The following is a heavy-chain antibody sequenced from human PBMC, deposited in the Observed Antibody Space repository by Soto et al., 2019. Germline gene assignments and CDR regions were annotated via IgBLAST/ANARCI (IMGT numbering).Heavy chain of an antibody. CDR2: TTYDGSQN. J-gene: IGHJ4*02. V-gene: IGHV3-30-3*01. CDR3: TRDSINYGAYHDNYDY. D-gene: IGHD4-17*01. Sequence: QVQLVESGGGVVQPGRSLRLSCAASGFTFISYTMHWVRQAPGKGLEWVAATTYDGSQNFYADSVKGRFTISRDNSQNTRYLQMNSLRGEDTAVYYCTRDSINYGAYHDNYDYWGQGTLVTVSS. CDR1: GFTFISYT.